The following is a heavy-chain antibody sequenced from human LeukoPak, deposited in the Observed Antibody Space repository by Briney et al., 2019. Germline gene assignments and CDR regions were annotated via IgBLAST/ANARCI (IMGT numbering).Heavy chain of an antibody. CDR3: ARVALGSWYFDL. J-gene: IGHJ2*01. V-gene: IGHV1-18*01. D-gene: IGHD2-15*01. CDR2: ISAYNSNT. Sequence: ASVKVSCKASGYTFTSYGINWVRQAPGQGLEWMGWISAYNSNTHYAQKLQGRVTLTTDTSTSTGYMDLRSLRSDDTAVYHCARVALGSWYFDLWGRGTLVTVSS. CDR1: GYTFTSYG.